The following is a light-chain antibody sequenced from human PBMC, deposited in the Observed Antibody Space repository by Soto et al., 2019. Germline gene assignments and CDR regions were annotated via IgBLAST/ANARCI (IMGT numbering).Light chain of an antibody. J-gene: IGKJ2*01. Sequence: EIVLTQSPGTLSLSPGERATLSCRASQSVRSSFLAWYQQKPGQAPRLLIYAASSRATGIPDRFSGSGSGTDFKLTNSRLEPEDFAGYYWKQYDSSARTFGQGSKLEIK. CDR1: QSVRSSF. V-gene: IGKV3-20*01. CDR3: KQYDSSART. CDR2: AAS.